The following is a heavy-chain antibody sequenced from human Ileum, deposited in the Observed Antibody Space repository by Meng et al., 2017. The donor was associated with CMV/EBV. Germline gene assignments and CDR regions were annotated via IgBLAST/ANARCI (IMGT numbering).Heavy chain of an antibody. J-gene: IGHJ4*02. CDR2: ISSSGSTI. CDR1: GFTFSSYE. D-gene: IGHD2-8*02. V-gene: IGHV3-48*03. Sequence: GESLKISCAASGFTFSSYEMNWVRQAPGKGLEWVSYISSSGSTIDYADDVKGRFTISRDNSKNTLYLQMSSLRDEDTDVYYCEKGGVYCSGGCYSANFGGQGTLVAVSS. CDR3: EKGGVYCSGGCYSANF.